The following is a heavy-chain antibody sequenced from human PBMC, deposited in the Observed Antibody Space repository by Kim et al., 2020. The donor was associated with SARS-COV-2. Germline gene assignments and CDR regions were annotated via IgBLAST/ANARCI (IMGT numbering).Heavy chain of an antibody. CDR3: ASGEAY. V-gene: IGHV3-11*04. J-gene: IGHJ4*02. Sequence: SSGTTIYSADSVKGRLTISRDNAKNSLYLQMNSLRAEDTAVYYCASGEAYWGQGTLVTVSS. CDR2: SSGTTI.